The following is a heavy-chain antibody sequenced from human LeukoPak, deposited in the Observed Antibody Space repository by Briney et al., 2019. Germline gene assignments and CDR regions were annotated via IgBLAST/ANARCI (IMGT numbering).Heavy chain of an antibody. Sequence: SETLSLTCTVSGGSISSSSYYWGWIRQPPGKGLEWIGSIYYSGSTYYNPSLKSRVTISVDTSKNQFSLKLSSVTVADTAVYYCAASITIFGGYGMDVWGQGTTVTVSS. CDR2: IYYSGST. CDR3: AASITIFGGYGMDV. J-gene: IGHJ6*02. D-gene: IGHD3-3*01. CDR1: GGSISSSSYY. V-gene: IGHV4-39*01.